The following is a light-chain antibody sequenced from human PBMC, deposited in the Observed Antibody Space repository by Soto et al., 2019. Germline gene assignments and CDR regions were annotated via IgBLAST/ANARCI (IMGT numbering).Light chain of an antibody. J-gene: IGKJ5*01. CDR1: ESINRH. Sequence: DIQMTQSPSSLSASVGDRVTITCRASESINRHLNWYQQKPGKAPKLLIYAASSLQNGVPSRFSGSGSGTDFTLTISNLQPEDFATYYCQQSHSTLSITFGQGTRLEIK. CDR2: AAS. V-gene: IGKV1-39*01. CDR3: QQSHSTLSIT.